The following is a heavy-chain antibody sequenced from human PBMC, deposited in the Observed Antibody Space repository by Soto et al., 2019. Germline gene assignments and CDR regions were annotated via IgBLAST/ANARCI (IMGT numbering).Heavy chain of an antibody. V-gene: IGHV3-30*18. D-gene: IGHD3-10*01. CDR3: AKDSQGWFGEGPFDY. J-gene: IGHJ4*02. CDR1: GFTFSSYG. Sequence: GGSLRLSCAASGFTFSSYGMHWVRQAPGKGLEWVAVISYDGSNKYYADSVKGRFTISRDNSKNTLYLQMNSLRAEDTAVYYCAKDSQGWFGEGPFDYWGQGTLVTVSS. CDR2: ISYDGSNK.